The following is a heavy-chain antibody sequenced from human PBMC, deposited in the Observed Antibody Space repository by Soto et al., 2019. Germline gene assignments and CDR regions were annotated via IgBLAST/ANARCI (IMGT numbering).Heavy chain of an antibody. CDR2: IIPIFGTA. CDR1: GGTFSSYA. D-gene: IGHD3-10*01. J-gene: IGHJ6*02. Sequence: QVQLVQSGAEVKKPGSSVKVSCKAFGGTFSSYAISWVRQAPGQGLEWMGGIIPIFGTANYAQKFQGRVTITADESTSTAYMELSSLRSEDTAVYYCASLTYYYGSGSTGYGMDVWGQGTTVTVSS. CDR3: ASLTYYYGSGSTGYGMDV. V-gene: IGHV1-69*12.